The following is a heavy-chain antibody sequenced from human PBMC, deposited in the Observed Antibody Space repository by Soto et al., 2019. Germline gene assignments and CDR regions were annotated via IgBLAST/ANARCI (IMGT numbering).Heavy chain of an antibody. J-gene: IGHJ4*02. CDR2: IYYGGTT. Sequence: QLQESGPGLVKPSETLSLTCDVSVKPMTGGYYWGWIRQSPGKGLEWIGSIYYGGTTYYNPSLRSRLGISIDTSKNQFSLRLSSVTAADTALYYCARGWYYFDFWGQGSLVTVS. CDR3: ARGWYYFDF. D-gene: IGHD2-15*01. V-gene: IGHV4-38-2*01. CDR1: VKPMTGGYY.